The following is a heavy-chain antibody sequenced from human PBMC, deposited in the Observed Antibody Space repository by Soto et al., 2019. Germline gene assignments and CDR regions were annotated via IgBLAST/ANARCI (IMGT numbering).Heavy chain of an antibody. CDR1: GFTFSDFY. CDR2: IDSGGTTK. Sequence: QVQLVESGGGLVKPGGSLRLSCAGSGFTFSDFYMSWIRQAPGNGLEWVSYIDSGGTTKYYADSVKGRFTISRDNAENTLYLQMNGLGAEETSVYYCPREGGATATSCVYWGQGTLVTVSS. J-gene: IGHJ4*02. V-gene: IGHV3-11*01. CDR3: PREGGATATSCVY.